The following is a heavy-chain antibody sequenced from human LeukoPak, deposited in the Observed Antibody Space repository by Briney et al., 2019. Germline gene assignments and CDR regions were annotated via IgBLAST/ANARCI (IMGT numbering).Heavy chain of an antibody. D-gene: IGHD2-15*01. J-gene: IGHJ3*02. CDR3: ARVDIVVVVAATRSGFGAFDI. CDR2: IYPGDSDT. CDR1: GYSFTSYW. V-gene: IGHV5-51*01. Sequence: GESLKISCKGSGYSFTSYWIGWVRQMPGKGLEWMGIIYPGDSDTRYSPSFQGQVTISADKSISTAYLQWSSLKASDTAMYYCARVDIVVVVAATRSGFGAFDIWGQGTMVTVSS.